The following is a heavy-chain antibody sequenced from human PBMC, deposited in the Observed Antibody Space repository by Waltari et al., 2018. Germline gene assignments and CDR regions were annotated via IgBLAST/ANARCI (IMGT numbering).Heavy chain of an antibody. CDR2: ISSSGSTI. Sequence: EVQLVESGGGLVQPGGSLRLSCAASGFTFSSYEMNWVRSAPGQGLEWVSYISSSGSTIYYADSVKGRFTISRDNAKNSLYLQMNSLRAEDTAVYYCARGLSDFWSGYYPFDYWGQGTLVTVSS. V-gene: IGHV3-48*03. CDR3: ARGLSDFWSGYYPFDY. D-gene: IGHD3-3*01. J-gene: IGHJ4*02. CDR1: GFTFSSYE.